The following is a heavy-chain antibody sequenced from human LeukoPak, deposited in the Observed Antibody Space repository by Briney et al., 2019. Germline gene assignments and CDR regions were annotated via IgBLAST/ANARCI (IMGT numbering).Heavy chain of an antibody. D-gene: IGHD3-22*01. CDR3: ARLITMIVVVRDAFDI. CDR1: GYTFTGYY. Sequence: ASVKVSCKASGYTFTGYYMHWVRQAPGQGLEWMGWINPNSGGTNYAQKFQGRVTMTRDTSISTAYMELSRLRSDDTAVYYCARLITMIVVVRDAFDIWGQGTMVTVPS. V-gene: IGHV1-2*02. CDR2: INPNSGGT. J-gene: IGHJ3*02.